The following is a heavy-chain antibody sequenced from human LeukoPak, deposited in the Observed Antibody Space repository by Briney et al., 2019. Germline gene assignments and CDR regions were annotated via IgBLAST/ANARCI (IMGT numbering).Heavy chain of an antibody. Sequence: PGGSLRLSCAASGFTFSSYSMNWVRQASGKGLEWVSSISSSSSYIYYADSVKGRFTISRDNAKNSLYLQMNSLRAEDTAVYYCARMVAGTRVFDYWGQGTLVTVSS. D-gene: IGHD6-19*01. CDR3: ARMVAGTRVFDY. V-gene: IGHV3-21*01. CDR1: GFTFSSYS. J-gene: IGHJ4*02. CDR2: ISSSSSYI.